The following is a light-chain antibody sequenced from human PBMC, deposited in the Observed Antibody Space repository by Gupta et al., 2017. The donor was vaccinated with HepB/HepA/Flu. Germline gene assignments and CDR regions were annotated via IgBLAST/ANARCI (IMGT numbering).Light chain of an antibody. V-gene: IGKV1-5*03. J-gene: IGKJ1*01. CDR1: QSISTW. CDR3: QQYGGYST. Sequence: SIGDRITITCRASQSISTWLAWYQQKPGKAPNLRIYKASTLESGVPSRFSGSGSGTEFTLTISSLQPDDFATYFCQQYGGYSTFGQGTKVEIK. CDR2: KAS.